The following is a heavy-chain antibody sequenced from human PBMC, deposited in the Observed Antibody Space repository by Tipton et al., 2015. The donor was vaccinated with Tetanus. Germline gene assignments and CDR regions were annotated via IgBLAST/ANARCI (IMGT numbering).Heavy chain of an antibody. CDR2: ISYTGTT. V-gene: IGHV4-59*06. J-gene: IGHJ4*02. CDR3: ARAVRFYYDSSTYYQYYFDS. D-gene: IGHD3-22*01. CDR1: GGSISSYY. Sequence: TLSLTCTVSGGSISSYYWSWIRQPPGKGLDWIGYISYTGTTHYNPSLKSRVTISLDRSKNQFSLKLTSVTAAATAVYYCARAVRFYYDSSTYYQYYFDSWGQGTLVTVSS.